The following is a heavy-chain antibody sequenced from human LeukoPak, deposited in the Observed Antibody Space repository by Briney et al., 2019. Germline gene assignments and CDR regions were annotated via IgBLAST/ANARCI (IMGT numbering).Heavy chain of an antibody. CDR1: GFTFSSYW. CDR3: ARKGSGSYYYYYMDV. V-gene: IGHV3-7*01. J-gene: IGHJ6*03. CDR2: IKQDGSEK. D-gene: IGHD3-10*01. Sequence: GGSLRLSCAASGFTFSSYWMSWVRQAPGKGLEWVANIKQDGSEKYYVDSVKGRFTISRDNAKNSLYLQMNSLRAEDTAVYYCARKGSGSYYYYYMDVWGKGTTVTISS.